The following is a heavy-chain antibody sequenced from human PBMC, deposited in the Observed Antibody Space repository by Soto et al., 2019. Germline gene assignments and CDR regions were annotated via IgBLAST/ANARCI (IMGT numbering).Heavy chain of an antibody. CDR1: GGSISSYY. CDR3: AREGRLRPYYMDV. CDR2: IYYSGST. J-gene: IGHJ6*03. V-gene: IGHV4-59*01. D-gene: IGHD4-17*01. Sequence: SETLSLTCTVSGGSISSYYWSWIRQPPGKGLEWIGYIYYSGSTNYNPSLKSRVTISVDTSKNQFSLKLSSVTAADTAVYYCAREGRLRPYYMDVWGKGTTVTV.